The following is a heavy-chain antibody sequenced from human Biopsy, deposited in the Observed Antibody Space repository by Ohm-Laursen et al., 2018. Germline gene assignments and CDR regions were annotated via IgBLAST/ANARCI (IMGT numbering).Heavy chain of an antibody. V-gene: IGHV1-46*01. D-gene: IGHD6-19*01. CDR3: ARNTGWYGDLYHFDY. CDR2: TNPSGSTT. CDR1: GYSFTSYY. J-gene: IGHJ4*02. Sequence: ASVKVSCKASGYSFTSYYMHWVRQAPGQGLEWMGMTNPSGSTTSYPQIFQGRVTMTRDTSKSTVYMELSSLRSADTAVYFCARNTGWYGDLYHFDYWGQGTLVTVSS.